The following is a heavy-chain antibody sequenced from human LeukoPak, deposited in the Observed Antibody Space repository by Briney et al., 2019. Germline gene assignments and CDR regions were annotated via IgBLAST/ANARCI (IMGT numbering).Heavy chain of an antibody. CDR3: ARNRGDNTFHY. CDR1: GYSFTSYW. Sequence: GESLKSSCKGSGYSFTSYWIAWMRQMPGKGLEWMGIVYPGDSNTRYSPSFEGQVTISADKSMNTAYLQWSSLKASDTAMYYCARNRGDNTFHYWGQGTLVTVSS. CDR2: VYPGDSNT. V-gene: IGHV5-51*01. D-gene: IGHD3-10*01. J-gene: IGHJ4*02.